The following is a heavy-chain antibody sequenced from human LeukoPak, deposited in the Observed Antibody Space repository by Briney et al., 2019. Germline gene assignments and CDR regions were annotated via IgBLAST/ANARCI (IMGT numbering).Heavy chain of an antibody. CDR3: ARDPPYDAFDI. Sequence: PGGSLRLSCAASGFTLSSHWMSWIRQAPGKGLEWVSYISSGSTTIYYADSVKGRFTISRDNAKNSVYLLMDSLRVDDTAVYYCARDPPYDAFDIWGQGTMVTVSS. V-gene: IGHV3-48*04. CDR1: GFTLSSHW. J-gene: IGHJ3*02. CDR2: ISSGSTTI.